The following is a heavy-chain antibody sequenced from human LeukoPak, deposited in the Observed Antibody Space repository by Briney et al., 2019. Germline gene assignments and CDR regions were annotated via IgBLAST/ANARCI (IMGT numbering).Heavy chain of an antibody. CDR1: GFTFSSYA. J-gene: IGHJ4*02. D-gene: IGHD3-16*01. CDR2: LRGDGST. CDR3: AKASWVSSADAVL. V-gene: IGHV3-23*01. Sequence: GGSLRLSCVASGFTFSSYAMSWVRQAPARGLEWVASLRGDGSTFYADSVKGRYTLSRDESRNTVYLQLTYLRVEDTAVYYCAKASWVSSADAVLWGQGTPVTVSS.